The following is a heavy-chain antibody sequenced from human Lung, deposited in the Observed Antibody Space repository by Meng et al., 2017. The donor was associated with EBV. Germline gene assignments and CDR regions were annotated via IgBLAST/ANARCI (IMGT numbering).Heavy chain of an antibody. CDR1: GFNFNDYG. V-gene: IGHV3-30*18. J-gene: IGHJ4*02. CDR2: ISFDGSTE. Sequence: QVPLVELGGGVVQPGRSLRLSCTTSGFNFNDYGVHWVRQAPGKGLEWVAVISFDGSTEYYADSVKGRFTISRDNSKNTVYLQMTTLTTEDTAVYYCAKDRPHYFDHWGEGTLVTVSS. CDR3: AKDRPHYFDH.